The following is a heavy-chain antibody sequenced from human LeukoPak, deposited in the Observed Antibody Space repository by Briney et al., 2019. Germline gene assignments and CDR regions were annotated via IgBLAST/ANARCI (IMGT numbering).Heavy chain of an antibody. CDR2: IYYSGST. Sequence: SETLSLTCTVSGGSISSSSYHWGWIRQPPGKVLGWIGSIYYSGSTYYNPSLKSRVTISVDPSKNQFSLKLSSVTAADTAVYYCARHSGYSYGYAYYYYYMDVWGKGTTVTVSS. D-gene: IGHD5-18*01. CDR1: GGSISSSSYH. V-gene: IGHV4-39*01. CDR3: ARHSGYSYGYAYYYYYMDV. J-gene: IGHJ6*03.